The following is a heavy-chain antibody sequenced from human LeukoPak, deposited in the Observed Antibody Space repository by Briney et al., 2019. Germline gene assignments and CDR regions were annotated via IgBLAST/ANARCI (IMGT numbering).Heavy chain of an antibody. D-gene: IGHD5-18*01. J-gene: IGHJ4*02. V-gene: IGHV4-59*01. CDR1: GFTFNSCS. Sequence: KTGGSLRLSCAASGFTFNSCSLSWIRQPPGKGLEWIGYIYYSGIINYNSSLKSRVTISGDTSKKQFSLKLSSVTAADTAVYYCARVMSGYSYGIFDYWGQGTLVTVSS. CDR3: ARVMSGYSYGIFDY. CDR2: IYYSGII.